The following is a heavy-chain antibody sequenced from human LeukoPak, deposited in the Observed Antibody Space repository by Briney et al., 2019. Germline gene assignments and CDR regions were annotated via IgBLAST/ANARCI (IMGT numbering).Heavy chain of an antibody. V-gene: IGHV1-2*06. D-gene: IGHD2-2*01. CDR3: ARGDPGTSNISHYYYYYHMGV. Sequence: ASVKVSCKASGYTFTGYYMHWVRQAPGQGLEWMGRINPNSGGTNYAEKFQGRVTMTRDTSISTAYMELSRLRSDDTAVYYCARGDPGTSNISHYYYYYHMGVWGKGTTVTVSS. J-gene: IGHJ6*03. CDR2: INPNSGGT. CDR1: GYTFTGYY.